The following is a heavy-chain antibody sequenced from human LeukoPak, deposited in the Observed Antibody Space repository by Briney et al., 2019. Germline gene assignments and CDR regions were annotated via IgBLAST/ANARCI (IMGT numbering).Heavy chain of an antibody. J-gene: IGHJ4*02. CDR1: GFTSSSAV. Sequence: PGGSLRLSCAASGFTSSSAVMHWVRQAPGKGLEWVAVISNDGNNKYYADSVRGRFTISRDNSKDTLYVQMNSLRAEDTAVYYCAKEVIAAGGNLEYWGQGTLVTVSS. D-gene: IGHD6-13*01. V-gene: IGHV3-30*18. CDR2: ISNDGNNK. CDR3: AKEVIAAGGNLEY.